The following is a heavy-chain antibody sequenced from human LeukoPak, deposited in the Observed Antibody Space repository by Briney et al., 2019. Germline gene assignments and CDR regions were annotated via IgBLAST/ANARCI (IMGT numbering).Heavy chain of an antibody. V-gene: IGHV4-34*01. CDR3: ARAPRLVMVRGVIMTYYFDY. CDR2: INHSGST. D-gene: IGHD3-10*01. Sequence: SETLSLTCAVYGGSFSGYYWSWIRQPPGKGLEWSGEINHSGSTNYNPSLKSQVTISVDTSKNQFSLKLSSVTAADTAVYYCARAPRLVMVRGVIMTYYFDYWGQGTLVTVSS. J-gene: IGHJ4*02. CDR1: GGSFSGYY.